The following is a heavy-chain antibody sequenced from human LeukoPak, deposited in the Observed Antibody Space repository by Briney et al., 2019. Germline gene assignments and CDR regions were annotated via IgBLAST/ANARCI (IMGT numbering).Heavy chain of an antibody. CDR1: GFTFSSYS. Sequence: GGSLRLSCAASGFTFSSYSMNWVRQAPGKGLEWVSSISSSSSYIYYADSVKGRFTISRDNAKNSLYLQMNSLRAEDTAVYYCARDLRHCSSTSCYEDGVDVWGQGTTVTVSS. CDR3: ARDLRHCSSTSCYEDGVDV. CDR2: ISSSSSYI. J-gene: IGHJ6*02. V-gene: IGHV3-21*01. D-gene: IGHD2-2*01.